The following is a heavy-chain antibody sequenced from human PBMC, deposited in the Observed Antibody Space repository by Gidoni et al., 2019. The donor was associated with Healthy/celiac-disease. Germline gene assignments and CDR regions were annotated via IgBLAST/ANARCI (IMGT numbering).Heavy chain of an antibody. CDR3: ARDPYYGWGVARPTPVDY. D-gene: IGHD4-17*01. V-gene: IGHV3-48*02. CDR2: ISSSSSTI. CDR1: GFTFSSYS. J-gene: IGHJ4*02. Sequence: CAASGFTFSSYSMNWVRQAPGKGLEWVSYISSSSSTIYYADPVKGRFTISRDNAKNSLYLQMNSLRDEDTAVYYCARDPYYGWGVARPTPVDYWGQGTLVTVSS.